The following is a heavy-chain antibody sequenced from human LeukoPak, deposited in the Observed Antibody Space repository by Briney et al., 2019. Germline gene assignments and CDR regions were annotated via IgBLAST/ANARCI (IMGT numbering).Heavy chain of an antibody. V-gene: IGHV3-23*01. J-gene: IGHJ6*03. Sequence: GGSLRLSCAASEFTFSTYGMSWVRQAPGKGLEWVSAVSSTGGTTYYADSVKGRFTISRENAKNSLYLQMNSLRAGDTAVYYCARDRGRYYMDVWGKGTTVTVSS. D-gene: IGHD6-25*01. CDR1: EFTFSTYG. CDR2: VSSTGGTT. CDR3: ARDRGRYYMDV.